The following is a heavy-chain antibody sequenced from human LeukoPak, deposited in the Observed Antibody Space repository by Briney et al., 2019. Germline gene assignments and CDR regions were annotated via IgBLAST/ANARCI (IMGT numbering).Heavy chain of an antibody. V-gene: IGHV3-7*01. Sequence: PGGSLRLSCAASGFTFSSYSMNWVRQAPGKGLEWVANIKQDGSEKYYVDSVRGRFTISRDNAKNSLYLQMNSLRAEDTALYYCARDYFYMDVWGKGTTVTISS. CDR2: IKQDGSEK. CDR1: GFTFSSYS. CDR3: ARDYFYMDV. J-gene: IGHJ6*03.